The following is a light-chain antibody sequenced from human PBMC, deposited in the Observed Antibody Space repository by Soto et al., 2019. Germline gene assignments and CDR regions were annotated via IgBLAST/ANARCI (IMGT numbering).Light chain of an antibody. CDR3: QQRSNWPPST. Sequence: EIVLTQSPATLSLSPGERATLSCRASQSVSSSLAWFQQKPGQAPRLLIYDASNRATGVPVRFSGSGSGTDFTLTISSLEPEDFAVYYCQQRSNWPPSTFGQGTKVEIK. CDR1: QSVSSS. J-gene: IGKJ2*01. V-gene: IGKV3-11*01. CDR2: DAS.